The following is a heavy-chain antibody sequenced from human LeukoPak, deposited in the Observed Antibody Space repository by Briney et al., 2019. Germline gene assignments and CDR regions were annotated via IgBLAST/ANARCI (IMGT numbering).Heavy chain of an antibody. CDR2: IYHSGST. D-gene: IGHD4-17*01. J-gene: IGHJ4*02. Sequence: SETLSLTCAVSGGSISSGGYSWGWIRQPPGKGLEWIGYIYHSGSTYYNPSLKSRVTISVDRSKNQFSLKLSSVTAADTAVYYCARADGDYLFDYWGQGTLVTVSS. V-gene: IGHV4-30-2*01. CDR3: ARADGDYLFDY. CDR1: GGSISSGGYS.